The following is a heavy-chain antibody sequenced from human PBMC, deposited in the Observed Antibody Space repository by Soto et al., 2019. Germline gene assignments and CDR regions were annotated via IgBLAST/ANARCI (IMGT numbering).Heavy chain of an antibody. D-gene: IGHD6-19*01. Sequence: GGSLRLCCAASGFTFSDYYMSWIRQAPGKGLEWVSYISSSSSYTNYADSVKGRFTISRDNAKNSLYLQMNSLRAEDTAVYYFARDSIAVAGDFDYWGQGTLVTGSS. CDR3: ARDSIAVAGDFDY. CDR2: ISSSSSYT. J-gene: IGHJ4*02. CDR1: GFTFSDYY. V-gene: IGHV3-11*05.